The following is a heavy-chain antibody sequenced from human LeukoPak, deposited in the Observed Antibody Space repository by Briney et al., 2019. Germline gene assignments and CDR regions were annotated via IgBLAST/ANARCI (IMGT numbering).Heavy chain of an antibody. V-gene: IGHV4-34*09. CDR1: GGSFSGYY. J-gene: IGHJ6*02. D-gene: IGHD3-10*01. CDR2: IYYSGST. Sequence: SETLSLTCAVYGGSFSGYYWSWIRQPPGKGLEWIGYIYYSGSTYYNPSLKSRVTISVDTSKNQFSLKLSSVTAADTAVYYCASLVGFGDYYYYYGMDVWGQGTTVTVSS. CDR3: ASLVGFGDYYYYYGMDV.